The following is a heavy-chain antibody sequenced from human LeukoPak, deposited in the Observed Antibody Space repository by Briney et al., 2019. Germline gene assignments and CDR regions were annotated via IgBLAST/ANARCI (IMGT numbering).Heavy chain of an antibody. V-gene: IGHV3-30*04. CDR2: ISYDGSNK. CDR3: ASLTTPYFDY. D-gene: IGHD1-14*01. J-gene: IGHJ4*02. Sequence: PGRSLRLSCAASGFTFSSYAMHWVRQAPGKGLEWVAVISYDGSNKYYADSVKGRFTISRDNSKNTLYLQMNSLRAEDTAVYYCASLTTPYFDYWGQGTLVTVSS. CDR1: GFTFSSYA.